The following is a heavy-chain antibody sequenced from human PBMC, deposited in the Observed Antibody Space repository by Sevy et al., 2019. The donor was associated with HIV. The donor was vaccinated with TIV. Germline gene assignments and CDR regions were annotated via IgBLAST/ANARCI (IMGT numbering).Heavy chain of an antibody. CDR3: AKNTAAAGAGGFDY. Sequence: GGSLRLSCAASGFTFSSYWMSWVRQAPGKGLEWVANIKQDGSEKYYVDSVKGRFTISRDNSKNMLFLQMNSLRSEDTAMYYCAKNTAAAGAGGFDYWGQGTLVTVSS. CDR1: GFTFSSYW. D-gene: IGHD6-13*01. CDR2: IKQDGSEK. V-gene: IGHV3-7*01. J-gene: IGHJ4*02.